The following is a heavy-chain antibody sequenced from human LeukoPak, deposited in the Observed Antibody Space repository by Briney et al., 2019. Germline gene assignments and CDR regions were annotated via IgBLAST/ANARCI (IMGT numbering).Heavy chain of an antibody. D-gene: IGHD3-9*01. V-gene: IGHV4-39*01. CDR1: GGSISSSSYC. J-gene: IGHJ4*02. CDR2: IYYSGST. CDR3: ARQGYDILTGYYN. Sequence: SETLSLTCTVSGGSISSSSYCWGWIRQPPGKGLEWIGSIYYSGSTYYNPSLKSRVTISVDTSKNQFSLKLSSVTAADTAVYYCARQGYDILTGYYNWGQGTLVTVSS.